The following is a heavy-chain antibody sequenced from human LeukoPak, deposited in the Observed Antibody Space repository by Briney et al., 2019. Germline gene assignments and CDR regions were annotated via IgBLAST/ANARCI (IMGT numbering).Heavy chain of an antibody. J-gene: IGHJ4*02. V-gene: IGHV3-23*01. Sequence: GGSLRLSCAASGFTFSSYAMSWVRQAPGKGLEWVSDISGSGGSTDYADSVKGRFTISRDNSKNTLYLQMNSLRAEDTAVYYCARDRHTYYYESSGYSDYWGQGTLVTVSS. CDR3: ARDRHTYYYESSGYSDY. CDR2: ISGSGGST. D-gene: IGHD3-22*01. CDR1: GFTFSSYA.